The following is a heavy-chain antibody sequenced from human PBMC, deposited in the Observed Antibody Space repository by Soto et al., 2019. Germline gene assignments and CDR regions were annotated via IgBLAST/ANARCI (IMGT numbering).Heavy chain of an antibody. D-gene: IGHD6-13*01. J-gene: IGHJ4*01. CDR1: GGSISGYY. CDR3: AKVTLDEGQQRSSGVYYFDY. Sequence: SETLSLTCTVSGGSISGYYWSWIRQPPGKGLEWIGYIHYSGSTNYNPSLKSRVTISVDTSKNQFSLKLSSVTAADTAVYFCAKVTLDEGQQRSSGVYYFDYWGPGTLVNASS. CDR2: IHYSGST. V-gene: IGHV4-59*01.